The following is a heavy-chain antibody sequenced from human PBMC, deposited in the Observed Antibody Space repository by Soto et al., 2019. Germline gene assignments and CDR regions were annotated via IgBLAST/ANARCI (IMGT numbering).Heavy chain of an antibody. V-gene: IGHV1-8*01. D-gene: IGHD6-19*01. CDR3: GRETAYGWYWFDT. CDR1: GYTFTSFD. Sequence: QVQLVQSGAEVKKPGASVKVSCKASGYTFTSFDIQWVRQATGQGLEWMGWMNPNSGNTGYAQKSKGRATMTGDTSKTTASRELRGLRSEDTPLYYLGRETAYGWYWFDTWGQGTLVTVSS. CDR2: MNPNSGNT. J-gene: IGHJ5*02.